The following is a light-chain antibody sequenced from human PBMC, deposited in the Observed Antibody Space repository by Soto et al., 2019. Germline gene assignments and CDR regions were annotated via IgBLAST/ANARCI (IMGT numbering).Light chain of an antibody. CDR3: QQYNNWWT. V-gene: IGKV3-15*01. CDR1: QSVSNN. Sequence: EIVMTQSPATLSVSPGERATLSCRASQSVSNNLAWYQKKPGQAPRLLIYGASTRATGLPARFSGSGSGTEFTLTVSSLQSEDLAVYYCQQYNNWWTFGQGTRVEIK. J-gene: IGKJ1*01. CDR2: GAS.